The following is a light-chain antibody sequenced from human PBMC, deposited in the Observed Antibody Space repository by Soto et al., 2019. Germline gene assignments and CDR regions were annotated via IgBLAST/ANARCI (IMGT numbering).Light chain of an antibody. J-gene: IGKJ1*01. CDR2: GAS. V-gene: IGKV3-15*01. Sequence: EIVMTQSPATLSVSPGERATLSCRASQSVSSNLAWYQQKPGQAPRLLIYGASTRATGIPARFSGSGSGTEFPLNISSRQSEDFAVYYCQQYNIWPPWTFGQGTKVEIK. CDR1: QSVSSN. CDR3: QQYNIWPPWT.